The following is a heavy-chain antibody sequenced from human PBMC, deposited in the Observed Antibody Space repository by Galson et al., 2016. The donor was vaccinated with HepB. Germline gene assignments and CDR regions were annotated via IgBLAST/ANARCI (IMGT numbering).Heavy chain of an antibody. V-gene: IGHV3-74*01. CDR2: LDSDGTGT. Sequence: SLRLSCAASGFTLNNYWMHWVRQAPGEGLVWVSRLDSDGTGTTYSDSVEGRFTMSRDNAENTLYLQMNSLRADDTAVYYCARGVMGSRAFDIWGQGTMVTVS. CDR3: ARGVMGSRAFDI. CDR1: GFTLNNYW. D-gene: IGHD2-8*01. J-gene: IGHJ3*02.